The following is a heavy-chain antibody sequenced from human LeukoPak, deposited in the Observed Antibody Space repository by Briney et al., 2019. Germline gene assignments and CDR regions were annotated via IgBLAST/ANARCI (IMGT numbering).Heavy chain of an antibody. V-gene: IGHV3-30-3*01. CDR1: GFSFSTYW. Sequence: GGSLRLSCAPSGFSFSTYWMSWVRQAPGEGLEWVAFISFDGTKKYYADSLKGRFTISRDNSKNTLSLQMNSLRVEDTAVYYCASLATIIIVPTATPHDYFDPWGQGTVVTVSS. D-gene: IGHD2-2*01. CDR3: ASLATIIIVPTATPHDYFDP. J-gene: IGHJ5*02. CDR2: ISFDGTKK.